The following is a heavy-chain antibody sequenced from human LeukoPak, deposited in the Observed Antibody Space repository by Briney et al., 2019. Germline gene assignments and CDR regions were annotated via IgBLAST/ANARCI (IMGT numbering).Heavy chain of an antibody. V-gene: IGHV1-18*01. Sequence: ASVKVSCKASGYTFTSYGISWVRQAPGQGLEWMGWISAYNGNTNYAQKLQGRVTMTTDTSTSTAYMELRSLRSDDTAVYYCARDGNYYDSSGYYYDDAFDIWGQGTMVTVSS. J-gene: IGHJ3*02. CDR2: ISAYNGNT. CDR1: GYTFTSYG. D-gene: IGHD3-22*01. CDR3: ARDGNYYDSSGYYYDDAFDI.